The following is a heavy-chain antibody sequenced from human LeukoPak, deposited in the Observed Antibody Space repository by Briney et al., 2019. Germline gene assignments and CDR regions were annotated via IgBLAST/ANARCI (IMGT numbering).Heavy chain of an antibody. V-gene: IGHV4-59*08. CDR3: ARHARGPSWYFDL. CDR2: IYYSGST. CDR1: GGSISSYY. J-gene: IGHJ2*01. D-gene: IGHD6-6*01. Sequence: SETLSLTCTVSGGSISSYYWSWIRQPPGKGLEWVGYIYYSGSTNYNPSLKSRVTISVDTSKNQFSLKLSSVTAADTAVYYCARHARGPSWYFDLWGRGTLVTVSS.